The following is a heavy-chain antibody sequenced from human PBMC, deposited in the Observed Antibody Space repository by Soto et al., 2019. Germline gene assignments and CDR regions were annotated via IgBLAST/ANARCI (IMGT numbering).Heavy chain of an antibody. CDR3: ARDDGSRSGGLDY. D-gene: IGHD2-15*01. CDR2: TYYRSKWYN. CDR1: GDSVSSNSAA. V-gene: IGHV6-1*01. Sequence: SQTLSLTCAISGDSVSSNSAAWNWIRQSPSRGLEWLGRTYYRSKWYNDYAVSVKSRITINPDTSKNQFSLQLSSVTAADTAVYYCARDDGSRSGGLDYWGQGTLVTVSS. J-gene: IGHJ4*02.